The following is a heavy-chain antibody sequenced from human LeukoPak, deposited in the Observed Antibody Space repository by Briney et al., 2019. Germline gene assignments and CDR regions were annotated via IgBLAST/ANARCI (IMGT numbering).Heavy chain of an antibody. D-gene: IGHD3-10*01. CDR3: AKGIWFGELFGGFDY. Sequence: TGGSLRLSCAASGFTFSSYAMSWVRQAPGKGLEWVSAISGSGGSTYYADSVKGRFTISRDNSKNTLYLQMNSLRAEDTAVYYCAKGIWFGELFGGFDYWGQGTLVTVSS. V-gene: IGHV3-23*01. CDR1: GFTFSSYA. J-gene: IGHJ4*02. CDR2: ISGSGGST.